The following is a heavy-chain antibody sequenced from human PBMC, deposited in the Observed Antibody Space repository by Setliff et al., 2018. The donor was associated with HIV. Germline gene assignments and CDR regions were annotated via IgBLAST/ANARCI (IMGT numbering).Heavy chain of an antibody. D-gene: IGHD3-22*01. CDR2: INHSGNT. J-gene: IGHJ4*02. Sequence: PSETLSLTCDVSGESLSGYYWAWIRQPPEKGLEWIGEINHSGNTNYNPSLESRVSISVDTSMDQFSLKLRSVTAADTGVYYCARQAYFDSGCFFPAWVYWGQGTLVTVSS. V-gene: IGHV4-34*01. CDR3: ARQAYFDSGCFFPAWVY. CDR1: GESLSGYY.